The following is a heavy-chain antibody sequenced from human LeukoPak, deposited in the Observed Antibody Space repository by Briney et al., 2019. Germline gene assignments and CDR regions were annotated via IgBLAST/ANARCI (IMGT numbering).Heavy chain of an antibody. D-gene: IGHD6-19*01. CDR2: ISSSSSYI. V-gene: IGHV3-21*01. CDR1: GFTFSSYS. CDR3: ARAGSSSGWSRGAYYFDY. J-gene: IGHJ4*02. Sequence: PGGSLRLSCAASGFTFSSYSMNWVRQAPGKGLEWVSSISSSSSYIYYADSVKGRFTISRDNAKNSLYLQMNSLRAEDTAVYYCARAGSSSGWSRGAYYFDYWGQGTLVTVSS.